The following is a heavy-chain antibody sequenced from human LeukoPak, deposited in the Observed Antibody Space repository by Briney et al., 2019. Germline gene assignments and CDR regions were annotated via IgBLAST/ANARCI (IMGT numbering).Heavy chain of an antibody. D-gene: IGHD3-22*01. J-gene: IGHJ4*02. CDR2: INTNTGNP. Sequence: ASVKVSCKASGYTFTSYYMHWVRQAPGQGLEWMGWINTNTGNPTYAQGFTGRFVFSLDTSVSTAYLQISSLKAEDTAMYYCARFLDSSGHDFDYWGQGTLVTVSS. CDR3: ARFLDSSGHDFDY. CDR1: GYTFTSYY. V-gene: IGHV7-4-1*02.